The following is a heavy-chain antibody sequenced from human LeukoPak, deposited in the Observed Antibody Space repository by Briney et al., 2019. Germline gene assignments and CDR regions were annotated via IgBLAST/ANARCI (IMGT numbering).Heavy chain of an antibody. CDR3: AIGYCSSDNCPDY. Sequence: GGSLRPSCAAAGLTFSSYSMNCVRQVPGEGLEWVSSFSGSSSYIYYADSVKGRFTITRDNAKKSLWLQMNSLRAEDTAVYYCAIGYCSSDNCPDYWGQGTLVTVSS. J-gene: IGHJ4*02. CDR1: GLTFSSYS. D-gene: IGHD2-15*01. V-gene: IGHV3-21*01. CDR2: FSGSSSYI.